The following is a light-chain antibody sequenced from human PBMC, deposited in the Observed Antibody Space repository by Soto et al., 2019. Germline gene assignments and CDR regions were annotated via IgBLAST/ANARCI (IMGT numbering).Light chain of an antibody. V-gene: IGKV3-11*01. CDR3: YQRNACPRS. CDR1: QAVNSY. CDR2: DAS. Sequence: EIVLTQSPATLSLSAGDRATLSCRASQAVNSYLVWYQQKPGQAPRSLIYDASYRAPATPARCSGSGSGTDFTLTVSSLEAEDFTVYYCYQRNACPRSFGQGTKVEIK. J-gene: IGKJ1*01.